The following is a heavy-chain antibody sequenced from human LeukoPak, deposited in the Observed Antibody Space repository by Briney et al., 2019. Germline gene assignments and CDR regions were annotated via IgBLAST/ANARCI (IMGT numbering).Heavy chain of an antibody. D-gene: IGHD2-15*01. CDR1: GGSISSYY. Sequence: KPSETLSLTCTVSGGSISSYYWSWIRQPPGKGLEWIGYIYYSGSTNYNPSLKSRVTISVDTSKNQFSLKLSSVTAADTAVYYCARGYCSGGTCYLVENWFDPWGQGTLVTVSS. V-gene: IGHV4-59*01. CDR3: ARGYCSGGTCYLVENWFDP. CDR2: IYYSGST. J-gene: IGHJ5*02.